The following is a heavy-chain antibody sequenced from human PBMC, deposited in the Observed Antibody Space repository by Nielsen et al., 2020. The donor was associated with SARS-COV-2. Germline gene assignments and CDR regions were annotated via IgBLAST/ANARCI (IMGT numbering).Heavy chain of an antibody. Sequence: GESLKISCEASGFIFSKYAMSWVRQAPGKGLEWVSYISSTSSTIYYADSVKGRFTISRDNAKNSLFLQMNSLRDEDTAVYYCARDISGSSYWGQGTLVTVSS. D-gene: IGHD1-26*01. CDR1: GFIFSKYA. J-gene: IGHJ4*02. V-gene: IGHV3-48*02. CDR2: ISSTSSTI. CDR3: ARDISGSSY.